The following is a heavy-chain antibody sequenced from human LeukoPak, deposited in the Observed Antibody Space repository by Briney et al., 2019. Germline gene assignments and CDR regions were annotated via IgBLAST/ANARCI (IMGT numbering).Heavy chain of an antibody. J-gene: IGHJ5*02. Sequence: ASVKVSCKASVYTFTSYYMHWVRQAPGQGLEWMGIINPSGGSTSYAQKFQGRVTMTRDTSTSTVYMELSSLKSADKAVNYCARDGVVPGVKKYWFDPWGQGTLVTVSS. CDR2: INPSGGST. D-gene: IGHD3-10*01. CDR1: VYTFTSYY. V-gene: IGHV1-46*01. CDR3: ARDGVVPGVKKYWFDP.